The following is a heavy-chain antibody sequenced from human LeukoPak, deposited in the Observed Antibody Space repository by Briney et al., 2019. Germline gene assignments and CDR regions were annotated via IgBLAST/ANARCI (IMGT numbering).Heavy chain of an antibody. CDR3: ARGKVLLWFGSHYYYYYGMDV. J-gene: IGHJ6*02. D-gene: IGHD3-10*01. CDR1: GYTFTGYY. Sequence: ASVKVSCKASGYTFTGYYMHWVRQAPGQGLEWMGWMNPNSGNTGYAQKFQGRVTMTRNTSISTAYMELSSLRSEDTAVYYCARGKVLLWFGSHYYYYYGMDVWGQGTTVTVSS. V-gene: IGHV1-8*02. CDR2: MNPNSGNT.